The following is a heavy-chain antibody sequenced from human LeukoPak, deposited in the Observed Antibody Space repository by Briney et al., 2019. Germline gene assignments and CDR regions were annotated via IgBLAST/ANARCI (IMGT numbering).Heavy chain of an antibody. CDR3: ATGLGYYDSSGCDLHGYPEYFQH. CDR1: GFTFSSYA. D-gene: IGHD3-22*01. V-gene: IGHV3-23*01. CDR2: ISGSGGST. J-gene: IGHJ1*01. Sequence: PGGSLRLSCAASGFTFSSYAMSWVRQAPGKGLDWVSAISGSGGSTYYAASVKGRFTISRDNSKNTLYLQMNSLRAEDTAVYYCATGLGYYDSSGCDLHGYPEYFQHWGQGTLVTVSP.